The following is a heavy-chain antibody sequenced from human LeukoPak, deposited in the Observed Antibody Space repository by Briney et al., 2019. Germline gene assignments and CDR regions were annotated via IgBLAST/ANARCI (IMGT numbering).Heavy chain of an antibody. V-gene: IGHV3-21*01. CDR3: ARGDYYYYGLDV. CDR1: GFTFSDYS. CDR2: ISGGSRHM. Sequence: GGSLRLSCAASGFTFSDYSMNWVRQAPGQGLEWVSSISGGSRHMYYADSLKGRFTISRDDAKNSLYLQMSSLRAEDTAVYYCARGDYYYYGLDVWGQGTTVTVSS. J-gene: IGHJ6*02.